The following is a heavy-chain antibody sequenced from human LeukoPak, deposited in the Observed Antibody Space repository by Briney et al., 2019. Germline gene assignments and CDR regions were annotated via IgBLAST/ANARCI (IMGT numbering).Heavy chain of an antibody. D-gene: IGHD6-19*01. Sequence: PGGSLRLSCAASGFTFSSYGMHWVRQAPGKGLEWVSYISSSGSTIYYADSVKGRFTISRDNAKNSLYLQMNSLRAEDTAVYYCARVTVALDYWGQGTLVTVSS. CDR1: GFTFSSYG. CDR3: ARVTVALDY. V-gene: IGHV3-48*04. CDR2: ISSSGSTI. J-gene: IGHJ4*02.